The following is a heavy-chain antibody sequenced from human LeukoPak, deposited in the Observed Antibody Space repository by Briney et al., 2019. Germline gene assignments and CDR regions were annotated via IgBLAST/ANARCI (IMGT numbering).Heavy chain of an antibody. Sequence: GGSLRLSCAASGFTFSNYDMHWVRQAPGKGLEWLAIVWYDGSDKYYADSVKGRFTVSRDNSKNTLYLQMNSLRADDTAVYYCARDLNREDFDYWGQGTLVAVSS. V-gene: IGHV3-33*08. D-gene: IGHD3-9*01. CDR2: VWYDGSDK. J-gene: IGHJ4*02. CDR3: ARDLNREDFDY. CDR1: GFTFSNYD.